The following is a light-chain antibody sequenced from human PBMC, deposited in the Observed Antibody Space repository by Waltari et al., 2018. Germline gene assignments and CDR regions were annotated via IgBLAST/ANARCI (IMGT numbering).Light chain of an antibody. CDR1: QSVTTN. V-gene: IGKV3-15*01. J-gene: IGKJ2*01. CDR2: GAS. CDR3: HQYNNGPPYN. Sequence: EIVMTQSPATLSVSPGERAVLSCRASQSVTTNLAWYQHKPGQAPRLLIYGASTRATNIPARFSGSGSGTEFNLTISSLQSEDFAVYYCHQYNNGPPYNFGQGTKLEI.